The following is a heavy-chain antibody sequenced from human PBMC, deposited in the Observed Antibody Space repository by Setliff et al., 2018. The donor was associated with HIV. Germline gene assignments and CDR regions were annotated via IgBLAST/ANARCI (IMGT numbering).Heavy chain of an antibody. CDR1: GFTLNELS. V-gene: IGHV1-24*01. J-gene: IGHJ4*02. D-gene: IGHD3-9*01. CDR3: ARAELTGEIDY. CDR2: FDPEAGEI. Sequence: ASVKDSCKISGFTLNELSIQWVRQAPAKGLEWMGGFDPEAGEIIYAQKFQGRVTMTEDTSTDTAYMDLSSLRSEDTAVYYCARAELTGEIDYWGQGTLVTVSS.